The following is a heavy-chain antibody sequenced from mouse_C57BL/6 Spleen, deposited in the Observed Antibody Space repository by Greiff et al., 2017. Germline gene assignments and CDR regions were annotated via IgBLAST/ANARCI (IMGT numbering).Heavy chain of an antibody. CDR2: IYPGDGGT. V-gene: IGHV1-82*01. CDR1: GYAFSSSW. Sequence: QVQLQQSGPELVKPGASVKISCKASGYAFSSSWMNWVKQRPGKGLEWIGRIYPGDGGTNYNGKFKGKATLTADKSSSTAYMQLSSLTSEDSAVYFCALVYFDYWGQGTTLTVSS. CDR3: ALVYFDY. J-gene: IGHJ2*01.